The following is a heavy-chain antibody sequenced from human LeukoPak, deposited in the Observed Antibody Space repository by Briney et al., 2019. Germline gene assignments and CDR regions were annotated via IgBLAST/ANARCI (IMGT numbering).Heavy chain of an antibody. CDR3: ARRTDRSFWYLDY. CDR2: IYPGDSDT. V-gene: IGHV5-51*01. Sequence: GESLKISCKGSGYSFTTYWIGWARQMPGKGLEWMGIIYPGDSDTRYSPSFQGQVTISADKSVSTAYLHWSSLKASDTAMYYCARRTDRSFWYLDYWGQGTLVTVSS. J-gene: IGHJ4*02. CDR1: GYSFTTYW.